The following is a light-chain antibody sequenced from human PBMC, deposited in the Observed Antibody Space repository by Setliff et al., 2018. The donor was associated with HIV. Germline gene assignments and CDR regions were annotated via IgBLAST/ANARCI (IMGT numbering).Light chain of an antibody. V-gene: IGLV2-11*01. Sequence: QSVLTQPRSVSGSPGQSVTISCTGSTNNDVGNNNYVSWYQQHPGKAPKLMIFAVSKRPSGVPARFSGSKSGNTASLTISGLQTEDEADYYCCSNAGRYTWAFGGGTKVTVL. J-gene: IGLJ3*02. CDR2: AVS. CDR3: CSNAGRYTWA. CDR1: NNDVGNNNY.